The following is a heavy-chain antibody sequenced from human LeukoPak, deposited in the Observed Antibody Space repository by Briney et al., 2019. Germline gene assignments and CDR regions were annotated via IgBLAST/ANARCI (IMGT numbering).Heavy chain of an antibody. Sequence: GGSLRLSCAASGFTVSSNYMSWVRQAPGKGLEWVSVIYSGGSTYYADSVKGRFTISRDNSKNTLYLQMNSLRAEDTAVYYCARGLKLYYFDYWGQGTLVTVSS. CDR1: GFTVSSNY. V-gene: IGHV3-66*01. D-gene: IGHD1-1*01. CDR2: IYSGGST. CDR3: ARGLKLYYFDY. J-gene: IGHJ4*02.